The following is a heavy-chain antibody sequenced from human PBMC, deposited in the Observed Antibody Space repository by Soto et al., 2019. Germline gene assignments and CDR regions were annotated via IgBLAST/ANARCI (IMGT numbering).Heavy chain of an antibody. J-gene: IGHJ4*02. V-gene: IGHV3-21*01. CDR2: ISSTTNYI. Sequence: GGSLRLSCAASGFTFSRYSMNWVRQAPGKGLEWVSSISSTTNYIYYADSMKGRFTVSRDNAKNSVYLEMNSLSAEDTAVYYCARESEDLTSNFDYWGQGTLVTVS. CDR1: GFTFSRYS. CDR3: ARESEDLTSNFDY.